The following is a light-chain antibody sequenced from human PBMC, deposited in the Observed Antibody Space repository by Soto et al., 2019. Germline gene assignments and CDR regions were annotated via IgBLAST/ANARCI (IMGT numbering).Light chain of an antibody. V-gene: IGKV1-5*03. CDR3: QYWDDYSWT. J-gene: IGKJ1*01. CDR1: QSITDW. CDR2: KAS. Sequence: DIQMTQSPSTLSASVGDRVSITCQASQSITDWLAWYQQKPGKAPKFLIYKASNLEGGVPSRFSGSGSGTEFTLTLSSVQPDDFATYYCQYWDDYSWTFGQGTKVEIK.